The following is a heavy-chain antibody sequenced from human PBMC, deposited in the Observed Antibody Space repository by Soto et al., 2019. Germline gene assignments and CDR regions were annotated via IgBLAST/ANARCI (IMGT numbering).Heavy chain of an antibody. J-gene: IGHJ6*02. CDR1: GYTFTSYG. V-gene: IGHV1-18*01. CDR2: ISAYNGNT. CDR3: ARVITGTTFYYYYGMDV. Sequence: QVQLVQSGAEVKKPGASVKVSGKASGYTFTSYGINWVRQAPGQGLEWMGWISAYNGNTNYAQKLQGRVTMTTDTSTSTAYMELRSLRSDDTAVYYCARVITGTTFYYYYGMDVWGQGTTVTVSS. D-gene: IGHD1-7*01.